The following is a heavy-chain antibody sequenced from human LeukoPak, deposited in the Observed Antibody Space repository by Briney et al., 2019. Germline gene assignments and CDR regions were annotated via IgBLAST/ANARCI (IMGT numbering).Heavy chain of an antibody. J-gene: IGHJ4*02. Sequence: SGGSLRLSCAASGFTFSSYGMHWVRQAPGKGLEWVAVISNDGSNKYYADSVKGRFTISRDNSKNTLYLQMNSLRGEDTAVYCCASPESLDYWGQGTLVTVSS. CDR2: ISNDGSNK. CDR1: GFTFSSYG. CDR3: ASPESLDY. V-gene: IGHV3-30*03.